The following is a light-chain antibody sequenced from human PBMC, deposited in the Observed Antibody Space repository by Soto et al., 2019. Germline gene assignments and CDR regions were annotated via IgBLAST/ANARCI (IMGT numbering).Light chain of an antibody. CDR3: RSYTSSITVV. CDR2: DFS. J-gene: IGLJ2*01. Sequence: QSVLTQPASVSGAPGESINISCTGTRRDVGGYNYVSWYQEHSGKAPKLMIYDFSNRPSGVSNRFSGSKSGNTASLTISGLQAEDEADYYCRSYTSSITVVFGGGTKLTVL. V-gene: IGLV2-14*01. CDR1: RRDVGGYNY.